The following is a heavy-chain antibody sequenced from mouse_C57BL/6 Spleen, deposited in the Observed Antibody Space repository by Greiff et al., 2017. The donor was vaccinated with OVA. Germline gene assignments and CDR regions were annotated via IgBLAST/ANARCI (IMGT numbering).Heavy chain of an antibody. V-gene: IGHV1-15*01. Sequence: VQGVESGAELVRPGASVTLSCKASGYTFTDYEMHWVKQTPVHGLEWIGAIDPETGGTAYNQKFKGKAILTADKSSSTAYMELRSLTSEDSAVYYCTRILLLFDYWGQGTTLTVSS. CDR3: TRILLLFDY. J-gene: IGHJ2*01. CDR2: IDPETGGT. D-gene: IGHD2-10*01. CDR1: GYTFTDYE.